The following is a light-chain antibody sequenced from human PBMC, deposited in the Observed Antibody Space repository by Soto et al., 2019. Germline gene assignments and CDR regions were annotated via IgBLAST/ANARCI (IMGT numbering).Light chain of an antibody. J-gene: IGKJ1*01. CDR1: QSVSGY. CDR2: RIF. V-gene: IGKV3-15*01. Sequence: IVLTQSPATLSLSPGERVTLSCRSSQSVSGYLDWFQQKPGQAPRLVLQRIFIRAIGVPARFSGSGSETEFTLTISGLQSEDSGVYYCLQHYAWQWTFGQGTKVDIK. CDR3: LQHYAWQWT.